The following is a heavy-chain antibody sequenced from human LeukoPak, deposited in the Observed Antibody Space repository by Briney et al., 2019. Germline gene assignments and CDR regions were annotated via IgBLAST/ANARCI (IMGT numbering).Heavy chain of an antibody. V-gene: IGHV4-39*01. Sequence: PSETLSLTCTVSGGSISSSSYYWGWIRQPPGQGLEWIGSIYYSGSTYYNPSLKSRVTISVDTSKNQFSLKLSSVTAADTAVYYCARRAAVAGIYHYWGQGTLVTVSS. D-gene: IGHD6-19*01. CDR1: GGSISSSSYY. J-gene: IGHJ4*02. CDR3: ARRAAVAGIYHY. CDR2: IYYSGST.